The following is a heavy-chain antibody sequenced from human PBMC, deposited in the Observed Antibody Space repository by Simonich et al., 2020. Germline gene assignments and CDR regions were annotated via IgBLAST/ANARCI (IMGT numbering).Heavy chain of an antibody. CDR3: ARGKGWKNAFDI. D-gene: IGHD1-1*01. J-gene: IGHJ3*02. CDR2: INHSGST. V-gene: IGHV4-34*01. Sequence: QVQLQQWGAGLLKPSETLSLTCAVYGGSFSGYYWSWIRQPPGKGHEWIGEINHSGSTNYKPSLKRRVTISVDTSKNQFSLKLSSVTAADTAVYYCARGKGWKNAFDIWGQGTMVTVSS. CDR1: GGSFSGYY.